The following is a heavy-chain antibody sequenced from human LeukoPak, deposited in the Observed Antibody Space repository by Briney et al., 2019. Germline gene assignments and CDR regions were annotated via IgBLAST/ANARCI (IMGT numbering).Heavy chain of an antibody. Sequence: SETLSLTCTVSGGSISSSSYYWGWIRQPRGKGLEWIGSIYYSGSTYYNPSLKSRVTISIDTSKNQFSLKLSSVTAADTAVYYCARVGVYCSSTSCYFALYWYFDLWGRGTLVTVSS. CDR2: IYYSGST. J-gene: IGHJ2*01. CDR1: GGSISSSSYY. D-gene: IGHD2-2*01. CDR3: ARVGVYCSSTSCYFALYWYFDL. V-gene: IGHV4-39*07.